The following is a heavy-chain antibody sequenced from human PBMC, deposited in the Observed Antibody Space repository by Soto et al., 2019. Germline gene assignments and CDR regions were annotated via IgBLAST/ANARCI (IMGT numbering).Heavy chain of an antibody. D-gene: IGHD6-19*01. J-gene: IGHJ4*01. Sequence: QVQLVESGGGVVQPGRSLRLSCAASGFTFRNYGMHWVRQAPGKGLEWVAVIWYDGSNKYYADSVKGRFTISRDNSKNTLYLQMNSLRAEDTAVYYCASLRQGGSGWYYFDYWGHGTLVTVSS. CDR3: ASLRQGGSGWYYFDY. CDR1: GFTFRNYG. CDR2: IWYDGSNK. V-gene: IGHV3-33*08.